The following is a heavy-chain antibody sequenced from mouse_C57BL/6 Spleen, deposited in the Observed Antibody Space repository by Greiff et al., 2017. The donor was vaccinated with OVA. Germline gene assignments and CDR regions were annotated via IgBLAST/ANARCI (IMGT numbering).Heavy chain of an antibody. CDR2: IYWDDDK. D-gene: IGHD4-1*01. V-gene: IGHV8-12*01. CDR1: GFSLSTSGMG. J-gene: IGHJ3*01. Sequence: QVTLKESGPGILQSSQTLSLTCSFSGFSLSTSGMGVSWIRQPSGKGLEWLAHIYWDDDKRYNPSLKSRLTISKDTSRNQVFLKITSVDTADTATYYCARETGTWFAYWGQGTLVTVSA. CDR3: ARETGTWFAY.